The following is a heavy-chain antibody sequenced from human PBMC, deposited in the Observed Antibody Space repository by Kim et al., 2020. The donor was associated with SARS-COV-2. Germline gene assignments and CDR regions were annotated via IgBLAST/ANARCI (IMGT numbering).Heavy chain of an antibody. D-gene: IGHD6-13*01. Sequence: SETLSLTCTVSGGSISSSSYYWGWIRQPPGKGLECIGSIYYSGDTYYNPSLKSRVTISVDTSKNQFSLKLSFVTAADTAVYYFARQIAAAGICYFHYWGQGTLVTVSS. CDR3: ARQIAAAGICYFHY. J-gene: IGHJ4*02. CDR2: IYYSGDT. CDR1: GGSISSSSYY. V-gene: IGHV4-39*01.